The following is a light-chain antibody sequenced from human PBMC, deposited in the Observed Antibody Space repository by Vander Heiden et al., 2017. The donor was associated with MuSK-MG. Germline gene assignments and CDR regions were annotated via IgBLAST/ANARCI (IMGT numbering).Light chain of an antibody. CDR1: VLGRKY. Sequence: YELTQPSSVSVSPGQTARITCSGDVLGRKYARWFQQQPGQAPLLLIYKDSERPAGIPGRFSGSSSGTTTTVTISGAQVEDEAEYYGYYETNNDFVLFGGGTKMTVL. CDR2: KDS. J-gene: IGLJ2*01. CDR3: YYETNNDFVL. V-gene: IGLV3-27*01.